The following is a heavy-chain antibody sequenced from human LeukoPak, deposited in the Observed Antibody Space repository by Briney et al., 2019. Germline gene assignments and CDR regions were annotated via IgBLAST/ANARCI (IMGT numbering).Heavy chain of an antibody. D-gene: IGHD3-22*01. CDR3: ARGVRDSSGREYFQH. V-gene: IGHV1-8*01. Sequence: ASVKVSCKASGYTFTSHDINWVRQATGQGLEWTGWMNPNSGNTGYAQKFQGRVTMTRNTSISTAYMELSSLRSEDTAMYYCARGVRDSSGREYFQHWGQGTLVTVSS. CDR2: MNPNSGNT. J-gene: IGHJ1*01. CDR1: GYTFTSHD.